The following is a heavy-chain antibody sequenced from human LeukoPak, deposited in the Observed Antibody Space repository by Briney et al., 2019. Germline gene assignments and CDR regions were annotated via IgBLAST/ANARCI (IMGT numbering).Heavy chain of an antibody. Sequence: KASETLSLTCAVYGGSFSGYYWSWIRQPPGKGLEWIGEINHSGSTNYNPSLKSRVTISVDTSKNQFSLKLSSVTAADTAVYYCARLISGSLDYWGQGTLVTVSS. J-gene: IGHJ4*02. CDR3: ARLISGSLDY. CDR1: GGSFSGYY. CDR2: INHSGST. V-gene: IGHV4-34*01. D-gene: IGHD1-26*01.